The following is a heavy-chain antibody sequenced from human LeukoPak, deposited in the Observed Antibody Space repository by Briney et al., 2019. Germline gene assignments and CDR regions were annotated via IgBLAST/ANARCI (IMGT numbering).Heavy chain of an antibody. V-gene: IGHV4-34*01. CDR1: GGSFSGYY. J-gene: IGHJ4*02. CDR2: INHSGST. Sequence: SETLSLTCAVYGGSFSGYYCSWIRQPPGKGREWIGEINHSGSTNYNPSLKCRVTISLDKSKNKFSLKLSSVTAADTAVYYCARGPVGNYGDYLADYWGQGTLVTVSS. CDR3: ARGPVGNYGDYLADY. D-gene: IGHD4-17*01.